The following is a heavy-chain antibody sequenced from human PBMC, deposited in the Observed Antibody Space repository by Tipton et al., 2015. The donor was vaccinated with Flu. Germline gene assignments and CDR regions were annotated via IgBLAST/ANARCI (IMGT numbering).Heavy chain of an antibody. D-gene: IGHD2-15*01. J-gene: IGHJ5*02. Sequence: SCAASGFTFRTNGMHWVRQAPGQGLEWMGWINPNSGGTNYAQKFQGRVTMTRDTSISTAYMELSRLRSDDTAVYYCARGRDCSGGSCYYNWFDPWGQGTLVTVSS. CDR1: GFTFRTNG. CDR2: INPNSGGT. V-gene: IGHV1-2*02. CDR3: ARGRDCSGGSCYYNWFDP.